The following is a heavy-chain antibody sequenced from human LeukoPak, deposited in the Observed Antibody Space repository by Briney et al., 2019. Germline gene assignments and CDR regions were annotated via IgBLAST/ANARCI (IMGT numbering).Heavy chain of an antibody. CDR2: ISSSSSYI. CDR1: RFTFSSYS. J-gene: IGHJ4*02. V-gene: IGHV3-21*01. Sequence: NPGGSLRLSCAASRFTFSSYSMNWVRQAPGKGLEWVSSISSSSSYIYYADSVKGRFTISRDNAKKSLFLQMNSLRAEDTAVYYCARATTYDILTGYSDYWGQGTLVTVSS. D-gene: IGHD3-9*01. CDR3: ARATTYDILTGYSDY.